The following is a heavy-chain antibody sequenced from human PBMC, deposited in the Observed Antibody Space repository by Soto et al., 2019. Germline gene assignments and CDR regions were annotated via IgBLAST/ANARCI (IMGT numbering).Heavy chain of an antibody. V-gene: IGHV1-69*01. CDR2: IIPIFGTA. J-gene: IGHJ3*02. CDR1: GGTFSSYA. CDR3: ARDDQDYYDSSGYPRSGAFDS. Sequence: QVQLVQSGAEGKKPGSSVKVSCKASGGTFSSYAISWVRQAPGQGLEWMGGIIPIFGTANYAQKFQGRVTITADESTSTAYMELSSLRSEDTAVYYCARDDQDYYDSSGYPRSGAFDSWGQGTMVTVSS. D-gene: IGHD3-22*01.